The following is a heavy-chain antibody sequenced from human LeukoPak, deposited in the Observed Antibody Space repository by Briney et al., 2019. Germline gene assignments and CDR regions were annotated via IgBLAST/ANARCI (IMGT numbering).Heavy chain of an antibody. V-gene: IGHV3-74*01. CDR2: INSDGTAT. Sequence: GGSLRLSCAASGFRFNTYWMHWVRQAPGEGLVWVLRINSDGTATTYADSVKGRFTISRDNAKNTVYLQMNSLRAEDTAVYYCVRIPFWGQGTLVTVSS. CDR1: GFRFNTYW. D-gene: IGHD2-21*01. CDR3: VRIPF. J-gene: IGHJ4*02.